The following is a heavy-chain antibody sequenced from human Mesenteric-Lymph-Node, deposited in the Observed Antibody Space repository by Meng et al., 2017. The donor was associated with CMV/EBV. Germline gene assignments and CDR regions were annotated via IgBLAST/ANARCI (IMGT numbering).Heavy chain of an antibody. V-gene: IGHV3-21*01. CDR2: ISSSSSYI. CDR3: ARGPAALASHFDY. Sequence: GGSLRLSCAASGFTFSSYSMNWVRQAPGKGLEWVSSISSSSSYIYYADSVKGRFTISRDNAKNSLYLQMNSLRAEDTAVYYCARGPAALASHFDYWGQGTLVTVSS. CDR1: GFTFSSYS. J-gene: IGHJ4*02. D-gene: IGHD2-15*01.